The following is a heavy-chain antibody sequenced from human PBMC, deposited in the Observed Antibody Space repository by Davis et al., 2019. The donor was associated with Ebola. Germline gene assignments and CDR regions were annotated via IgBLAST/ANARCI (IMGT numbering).Heavy chain of an antibody. D-gene: IGHD3-16*01. V-gene: IGHV5-10-1*01. CDR3: ARFGGIRAFSGMDV. CDR2: IDPSDSYT. CDR1: GYSFTSYW. Sequence: GESLKISCKGSGYSFTSYWIGWVRQMPGKGLEWMGRIDPSDSYTNYSPSFQGHVTISADKSISTAYLQWSSLKASDTAMYYCARFGGIRAFSGMDVWGQGTTVTVSS. J-gene: IGHJ6*02.